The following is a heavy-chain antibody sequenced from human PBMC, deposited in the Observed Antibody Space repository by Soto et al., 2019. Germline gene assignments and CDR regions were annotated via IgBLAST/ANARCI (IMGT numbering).Heavy chain of an antibody. J-gene: IGHJ4*02. V-gene: IGHV3-23*01. Sequence: GGSLRLSCAASGFTLRSYAMNWVRQAPGKGLEWVSVISGSGETTYYADSVKGRFTISRDTSRNTLYLQMNSLRAEDTAVYYCAKGGDESSYSRTDFWGQGTLVTVSS. CDR1: GFTLRSYA. D-gene: IGHD2-21*01. CDR2: ISGSGETT. CDR3: AKGGDESSYSRTDF.